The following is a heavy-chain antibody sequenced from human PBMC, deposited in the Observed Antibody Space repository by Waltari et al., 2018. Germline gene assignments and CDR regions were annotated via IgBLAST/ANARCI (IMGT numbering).Heavy chain of an antibody. V-gene: IGHV4-38-2*01. CDR3: ARNSGNYSFLY. CDR2: SYHRGRT. D-gene: IGHD1-26*01. J-gene: IGHJ4*02. CDR1: GYSISGYF. Sequence: QVQLQESGPGLLKPSETLSLTCAVSGYSISGYFWGWIRQPPGKGLEWIGSSYHRGRTYYNPSLKSRVTMSVDTSKNQFSLKLSSVTAADTAVYYCARNSGNYSFLYWGQGTLVTVSS.